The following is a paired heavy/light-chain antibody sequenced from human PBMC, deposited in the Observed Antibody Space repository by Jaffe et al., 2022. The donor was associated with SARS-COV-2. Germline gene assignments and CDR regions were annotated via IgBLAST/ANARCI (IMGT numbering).Heavy chain of an antibody. D-gene: IGHD5-18*01. Sequence: QVHLVESGGGLVKPGGSLRLSCAASGFTFSDYYMSWIRQAPGKGLEWVSYISNSGTRISYSDSVKGRFTISRDNAKNSLYLQMNSLRADDTGVYYCARDLEDRATAYYFYMDVWGKGTTVTVSS. J-gene: IGHJ6*03. CDR3: ARDLEDRATAYYFYMDV. CDR1: GFTFSDYY. V-gene: IGHV3-11*01. CDR2: ISNSGTRI.
Light chain of an antibody. Sequence: DIQMTQSPSSLSASVGDRVTITCRASQYISSYLNWYQQKPWQGPNLLISAASSLQSGVPSRFSGSGSGTDFTLTISYLQPEDFATYYCQQSYSTPWTFGQGTKVEIK. CDR3: QQSYSTPWT. CDR2: AAS. J-gene: IGKJ1*01. CDR1: QYISSY. V-gene: IGKV1-39*01.